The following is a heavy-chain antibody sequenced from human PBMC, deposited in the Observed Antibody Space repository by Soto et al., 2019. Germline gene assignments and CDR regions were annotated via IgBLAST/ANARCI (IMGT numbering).Heavy chain of an antibody. V-gene: IGHV4-4*07. CDR3: ARALSSAAGLYFDF. CDR2: IHTTDGT. D-gene: IGHD6-13*01. CDR1: GGSISSYY. J-gene: IGHJ4*02. Sequence: PSETLSLTCTVSGGSISSYYWSWIRRPAGKGMEWIGRIHTTDGTNYNPSLKSRVTMSIDTSNNQFSLKLSSLTAADTAVYYCARALSSAAGLYFDFWGQGTLVTVSS.